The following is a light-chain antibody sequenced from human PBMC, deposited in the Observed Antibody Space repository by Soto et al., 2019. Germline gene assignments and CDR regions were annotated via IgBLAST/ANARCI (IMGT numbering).Light chain of an antibody. CDR2: EVR. J-gene: IGLJ1*01. V-gene: IGLV2-8*01. CDR3: SSYTGTNNFGV. Sequence: SVLTQPPSASGSPGQSVTISCTGSSSDIDSYNYVSWYQQHPCKAPKLVIYEVRKRLSGVPDRFSGSKSGNTASLTVSGLQAEDEADYYCSSYTGTNNFGVFGPGTKVTVL. CDR1: SSDIDSYNY.